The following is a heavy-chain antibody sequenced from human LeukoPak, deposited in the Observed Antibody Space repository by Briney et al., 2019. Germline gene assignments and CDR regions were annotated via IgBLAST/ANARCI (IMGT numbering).Heavy chain of an antibody. V-gene: IGHV1-3*01. CDR2: INAADNT. J-gene: IGHJ4*02. CDR3: AHLLDYGDNRLDF. CDR1: GYTFTTYA. Sequence: ASVKVSCKASGYTFTTYAIHWARQAPGQRLEWMGWINAADNTKYSQKFQGRVTFTRDTSAGTAYMELSSLRSEDTAIYYCAHLLDYGDNRLDFWGQGTLVTVSS. D-gene: IGHD4-17*01.